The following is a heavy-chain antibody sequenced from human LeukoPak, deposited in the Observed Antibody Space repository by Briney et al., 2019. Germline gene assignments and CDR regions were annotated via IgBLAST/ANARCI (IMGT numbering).Heavy chain of an antibody. D-gene: IGHD3-10*01. CDR3: ARDRRITMVRGDDAFDI. CDR2: INPNSGGT. CDR1: GYTFTGYY. Sequence: ASVKVSCKASGYTFTGYYMHWVRQAPGQGLEWMGWINPNSGGTNYAQKFQGRVTMTRDTSISTAYMELSRLRSDDTAVYYCARDRRITMVRGDDAFDIWGQGTMVTVSS. V-gene: IGHV1-2*02. J-gene: IGHJ3*02.